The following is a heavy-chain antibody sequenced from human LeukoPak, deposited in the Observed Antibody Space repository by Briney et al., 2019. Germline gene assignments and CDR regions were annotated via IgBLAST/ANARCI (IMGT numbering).Heavy chain of an antibody. CDR3: AKADILTGYPSFDY. J-gene: IGHJ4*02. CDR1: GFTFSSYA. CDR2: ISGSGGST. V-gene: IGHV3-23*01. D-gene: IGHD3-9*01. Sequence: GGSLRLSCAASGFTFSSYAMSWIRQAPGKGLEWVSAISGSGGSTYYADSVKGRFTISRDNSKNTLYLQMNSLRAEDTAVYYCAKADILTGYPSFDYWGQGTLVTVSS.